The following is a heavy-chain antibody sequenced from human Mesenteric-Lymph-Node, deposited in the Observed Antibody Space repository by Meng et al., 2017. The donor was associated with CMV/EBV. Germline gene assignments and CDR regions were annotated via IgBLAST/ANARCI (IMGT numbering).Heavy chain of an antibody. CDR2: IYYSGST. J-gene: IGHJ5*02. CDR3: ARGYSSSTRGWYDP. V-gene: IGHV4-61*01. D-gene: IGHD6-6*01. Sequence: SEPLSLTCTVSGGSVSSGSHFWNWIRQSPGTGLEWIGYIYYSGSTKYNPSLKSRVTISEDTSTNQFSLQLTSVTAADTAVYYCARGYSSSTRGWYDPWGQGTMVTVSS. CDR1: GGSVSSGSHF.